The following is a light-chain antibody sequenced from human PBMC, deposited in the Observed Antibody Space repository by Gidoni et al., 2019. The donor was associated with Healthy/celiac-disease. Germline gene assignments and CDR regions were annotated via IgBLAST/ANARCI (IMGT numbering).Light chain of an antibody. CDR1: ALPKQY. Sequence: SYDLPPPPSVSVSPGQTARITCSGDALPKQYAYWYQQKPGQAPVLVIYKDSERPSGIPERFSGSSSGKTVTLTISGVQAEDEADYYCQSADSSGTHVVFGGGTKLTVL. V-gene: IGLV3-25*03. CDR3: QSADSSGTHVV. J-gene: IGLJ2*01. CDR2: KDS.